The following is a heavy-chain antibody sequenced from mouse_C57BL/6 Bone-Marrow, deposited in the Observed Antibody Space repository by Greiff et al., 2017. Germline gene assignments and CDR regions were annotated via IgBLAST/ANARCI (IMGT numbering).Heavy chain of an antibody. V-gene: IGHV1-7*01. D-gene: IGHD1-1*01. CDR1: GYTFTSYW. CDR3: AVITTVVLYYFDY. CDR2: INPSSGYT. J-gene: IGHJ2*01. Sequence: VQLQQSGAELAKPGASVKLSCKASGYTFTSYWMHWVKQRPGQGLEWIGYINPSSGYTKYNQKFKDKATLTADKSSSTAYMQLSSLTYEDSAVYYCAVITTVVLYYFDYWGQGTTLTVSS.